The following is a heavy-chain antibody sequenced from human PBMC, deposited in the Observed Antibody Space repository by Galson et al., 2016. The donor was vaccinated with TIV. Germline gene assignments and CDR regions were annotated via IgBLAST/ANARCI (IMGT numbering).Heavy chain of an antibody. Sequence: SLRLSCAASGFAFRSSAMYWVRQAPGKGLQCVAIISYDGNYKYYADSVKGRFTISRDNSMSRLYLQMNGLTPADTALYYCAREDHQYGSCWYNYYHYYEMDIWGQGVLVTVSS. D-gene: IGHD6-19*01. CDR3: AREDHQYGSCWYNYYHYYEMDI. CDR2: ISYDGNYK. V-gene: IGHV3-30*04. J-gene: IGHJ6*02. CDR1: GFAFRSSA.